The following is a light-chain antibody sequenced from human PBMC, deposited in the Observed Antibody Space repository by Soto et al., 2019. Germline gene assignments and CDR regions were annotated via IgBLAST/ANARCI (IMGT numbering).Light chain of an antibody. V-gene: IGLV2-14*03. CDR1: NSDVGGYDS. J-gene: IGLJ2*01. CDR3: SSFTRSSTLVL. Sequence: QSALTQPASVSGSPGQSITISCTGTNSDVGGYDSVSWYQQHPGKAPKLIIFDVSHRPSGVSIRFSGSKSGNTASLTISGLQAEDEADYHCSSFTRSSTLVLFGGGTKLTVL. CDR2: DVS.